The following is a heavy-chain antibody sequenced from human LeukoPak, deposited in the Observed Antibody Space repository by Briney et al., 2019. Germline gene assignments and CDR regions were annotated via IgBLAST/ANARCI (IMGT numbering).Heavy chain of an antibody. CDR2: IYYSGST. J-gene: IGHJ4*02. V-gene: IGHV4-39*01. Sequence: PSETLSLTCTVSGGSISSSSYYWGWIRQPPGKGLEWSGSIYYSGSTYYNPSLKSRVTISVDTSKNQFSLKLSSVTAADTAVYYCARHDTMIVVVDYWGQGTLVTVSS. CDR1: GGSISSSSYY. D-gene: IGHD3-22*01. CDR3: ARHDTMIVVVDY.